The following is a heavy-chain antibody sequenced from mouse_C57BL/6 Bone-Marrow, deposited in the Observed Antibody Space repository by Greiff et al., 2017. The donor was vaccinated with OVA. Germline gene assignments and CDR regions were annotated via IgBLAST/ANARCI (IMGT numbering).Heavy chain of an antibody. J-gene: IGHJ2*01. CDR2: IDPSDSYT. CDR1: GYTFTSYW. CDR3: ASGNYPGYFDY. Sequence: QVQLQQPGAELVKPGASVKLSCKASGYTFTSYWMQWVKQRPGQGLEWIGEIDPSDSYTNYNQKFKGKATLTVDTSSNTAYMQLSSLTSEDSAVYYCASGNYPGYFDYWGQGTTLTVSS. V-gene: IGHV1-50*01. D-gene: IGHD2-1*01.